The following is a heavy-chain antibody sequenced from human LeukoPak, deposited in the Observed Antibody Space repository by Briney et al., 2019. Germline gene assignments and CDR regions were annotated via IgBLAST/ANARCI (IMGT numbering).Heavy chain of an antibody. CDR1: GYTFIDYY. CDR2: INPNSGGT. Sequence: GASVTVSCKASGYTFIDYYMHWVRQAPGQGLEWMGWINPNSGGTNYAQKFQGRVTMTRDTSISTAYMELSRLRSDDTAVYYCARDRVVVPAAFDYWGQGTLVTVSS. D-gene: IGHD2-2*01. CDR3: ARDRVVVPAAFDY. V-gene: IGHV1-2*02. J-gene: IGHJ4*02.